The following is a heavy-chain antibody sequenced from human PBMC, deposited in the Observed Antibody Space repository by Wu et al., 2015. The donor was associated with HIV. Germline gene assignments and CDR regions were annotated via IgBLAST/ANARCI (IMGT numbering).Heavy chain of an antibody. V-gene: IGHV1-2*02. J-gene: IGHJ4*03. Sequence: QVQLVQSGAEMKKPGASVKVSCKTSGYTFIGYYMHWVRQAPGQGLEWMGWINPDTGVTNYARKFQGRVTMTSDTSISAASMELSGXRPDDTAVYFCARVHYDYGDYGLPTYWGPRDTDSPSP. CDR2: INPDTGVT. CDR3: ARVHYDYGDYGLPTY. D-gene: IGHD4-17*01. CDR1: GYTFIGYY.